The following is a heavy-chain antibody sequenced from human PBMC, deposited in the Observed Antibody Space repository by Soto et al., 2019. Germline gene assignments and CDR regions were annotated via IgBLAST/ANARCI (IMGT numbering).Heavy chain of an antibody. CDR1: GYSFTSYW. CDR3: AKSPSLEDYYGMDV. J-gene: IGHJ6*02. V-gene: IGHV5-10-1*01. CDR2: IDPSDSYT. Sequence: GESLKISCKGSGYSFTSYWICWVRQMPGKGLEWMGRIDPSDSYTNYSQFFHGHVTISADKSISTAYLQWSSLKASDTAMYYCAKSPSLEDYYGMDVWGQGTTVTVSS. D-gene: IGHD2-2*01.